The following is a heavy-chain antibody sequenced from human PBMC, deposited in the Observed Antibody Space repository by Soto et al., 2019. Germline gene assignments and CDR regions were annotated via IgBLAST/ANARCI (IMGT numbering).Heavy chain of an antibody. D-gene: IGHD6-6*01. CDR2: INPNSGGT. Sequence: ASVKVSCKASGYTFTGYYMHWVRQAPGQGLDWMGWINPNSGGTKYAQKFQGRVTMTRDTSISTAYMELSRLRYDDTAVYYCAIEGGSSSKYFQRWGQGTLVTVSS. J-gene: IGHJ1*01. CDR1: GYTFTGYY. V-gene: IGHV1-2*02. CDR3: AIEGGSSSKYFQR.